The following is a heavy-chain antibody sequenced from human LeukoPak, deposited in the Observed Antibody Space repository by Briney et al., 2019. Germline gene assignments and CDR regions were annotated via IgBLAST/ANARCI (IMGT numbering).Heavy chain of an antibody. CDR1: GHSISSGYY. CDR2: IFHSGST. J-gene: IGHJ4*02. Sequence: PSETLSLTCSVSGHSISSGYYWGWIRQPPGKGLEWIGNIFHSGSTYYNPSLKSRVTIAVDTSKSHFSLNLSSVTAADTAVYYCARVGYGDSYFDCWGQGTLITVSS. D-gene: IGHD4-17*01. CDR3: ARVGYGDSYFDC. V-gene: IGHV4-38-2*02.